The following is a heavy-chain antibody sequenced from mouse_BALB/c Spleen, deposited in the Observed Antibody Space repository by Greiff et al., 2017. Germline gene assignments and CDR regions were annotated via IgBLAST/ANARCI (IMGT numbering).Heavy chain of an antibody. CDR2: IYPGNSDT. Sequence: EVQLQQSGTVLARPGASVKMSCKASGYTFTSYWMHWVKQRPGQGLEWIGAIYPGNSDTSYNQKFKGKATLTAVTSTSTAYMELSSLTNEDSAVYYCTSGYCNYKEVYAMDYWGQGTSVTVSS. CDR3: TSGYCNYKEVYAMDY. D-gene: IGHD2-10*02. CDR1: GYTFTSYW. J-gene: IGHJ4*01. V-gene: IGHV1-5*01.